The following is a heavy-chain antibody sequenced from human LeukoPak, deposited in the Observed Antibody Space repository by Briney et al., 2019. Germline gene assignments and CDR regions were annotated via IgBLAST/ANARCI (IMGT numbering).Heavy chain of an antibody. CDR3: AKRGSSFSFDY. CDR2: ITGGGTNT. Sequence: GGSLRLSCAASGFTFSSYSMSWVRQAPGKGLEWVSAITGGGTNTAYADSVKGRFTISRDNSKNTLYLQMNSLGAEDTAMYYCAKRGSSFSFDYWGQGSLVTVSS. J-gene: IGHJ4*02. CDR1: GFTFSSYS. D-gene: IGHD6-19*01. V-gene: IGHV3-23*01.